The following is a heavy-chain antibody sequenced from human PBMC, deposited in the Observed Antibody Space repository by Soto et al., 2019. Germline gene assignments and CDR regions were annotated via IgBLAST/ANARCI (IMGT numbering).Heavy chain of an antibody. D-gene: IGHD4-17*01. CDR3: ARVRGVKDYHYVDAFDY. CDR2: INPDNGNT. Sequence: ASVKVSCKASGYTFTRYTMNWVRQAPGQRLEWMGWINPDNGNTKSSQKFQDRVIITRDASTSTVYMELRSLRSDDTAVYYCARVRGVKDYHYVDAFDYWGQGTPVTVSS. V-gene: IGHV1-3*01. CDR1: GYTFTRYT. J-gene: IGHJ4*02.